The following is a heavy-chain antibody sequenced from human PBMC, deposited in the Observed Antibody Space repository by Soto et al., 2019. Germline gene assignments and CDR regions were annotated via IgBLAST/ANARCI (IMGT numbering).Heavy chain of an antibody. D-gene: IGHD5-12*01. J-gene: IGHJ6*02. CDR3: AREKDGYNSPANYYYYGMDV. CDR1: GFTFSSYS. V-gene: IGHV3-48*02. Sequence: PGGSLRLSCAASGFTFSSYSMNWVRQAPGKGLEWVSYISSSSSTIYYADSVKGRFTISRDNAKNSLYLQMNSLRDEDTAVYYCAREKDGYNSPANYYYYGMDVWGQGTTVTSP. CDR2: ISSSSSTI.